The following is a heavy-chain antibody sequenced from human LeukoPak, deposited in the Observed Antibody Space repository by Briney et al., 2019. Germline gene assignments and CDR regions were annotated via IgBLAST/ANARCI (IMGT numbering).Heavy chain of an antibody. CDR1: GFTLSSYS. Sequence: GGSLRLSCAASGFTLSSYSMNWVRQAPGKGLEWVSSISSSSSYIYYADSVKGRFTISRDNAKNSLYLQMNSLRAEDTAVYYCARDSCSSTSCYFYYWGQGTLVTVSS. CDR3: ARDSCSSTSCYFYY. D-gene: IGHD2-2*01. CDR2: ISSSSSYI. J-gene: IGHJ4*02. V-gene: IGHV3-21*01.